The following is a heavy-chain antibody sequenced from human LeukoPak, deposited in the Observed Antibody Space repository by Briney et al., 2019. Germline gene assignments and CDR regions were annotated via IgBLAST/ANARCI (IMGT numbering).Heavy chain of an antibody. J-gene: IGHJ4*02. CDR2: IYYSGST. V-gene: IGHV4-30-4*01. CDR1: GGPISSGDYY. Sequence: PSQTLSLTCTVSGGPISSGDYYWSWIRQPPGKGLEWVGYIYYSGSTYYNPSLKSRVTISVDTSKNQFSLKLSSVTAADTAVYYCARAPLLWFGELLSPGFDYWGQGTLVTVSS. D-gene: IGHD3-10*01. CDR3: ARAPLLWFGELLSPGFDY.